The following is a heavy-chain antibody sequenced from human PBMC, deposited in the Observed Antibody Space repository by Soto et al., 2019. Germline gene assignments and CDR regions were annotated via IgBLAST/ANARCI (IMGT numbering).Heavy chain of an antibody. CDR3: AREEGGIFDY. Sequence: PSETLSLTCTVSGGSISSYYWSWIRQPPGKGLEWIGYIYYSGITNYNPSLKSRVTISVDTSKNQFSLKLSSVTAADTAVYYCAREEGGIFDYWGQGTLVTVSS. CDR1: GGSISSYY. V-gene: IGHV4-59*01. CDR2: IYYSGIT. J-gene: IGHJ4*02.